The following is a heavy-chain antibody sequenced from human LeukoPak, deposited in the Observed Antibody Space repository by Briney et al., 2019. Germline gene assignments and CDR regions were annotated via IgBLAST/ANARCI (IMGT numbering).Heavy chain of an antibody. CDR2: TYYRSKWYN. D-gene: IGHD3-22*01. Sequence: SETLSLTCAISGDSVSSYSAAWNWIRQSPSRGLEWLGRTYYRSKWYNDYAVSVKSRITIIPDTSKNQFSLQLNSVTPEDTAVYYCARDGPNSGYFLPFDYWGQGTQVTVSS. CDR3: ARDGPNSGYFLPFDY. V-gene: IGHV6-1*01. CDR1: GDSVSSYSAA. J-gene: IGHJ4*02.